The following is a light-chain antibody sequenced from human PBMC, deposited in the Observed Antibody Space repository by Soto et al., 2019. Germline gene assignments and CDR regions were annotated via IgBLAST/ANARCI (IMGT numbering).Light chain of an antibody. CDR1: QSVSSN. CDR2: GAS. J-gene: IGKJ4*01. Sequence: EIVMTQSPATLSVSPGERATLSCRASQSVSSNLAWYQQKPGQAPRLLIYGASIRATGIPARFSGSGSGTEFTLTISSLQSEDFAVYYCQQYNNSTLTFGGGTKVEIK. V-gene: IGKV3-15*01. CDR3: QQYNNSTLT.